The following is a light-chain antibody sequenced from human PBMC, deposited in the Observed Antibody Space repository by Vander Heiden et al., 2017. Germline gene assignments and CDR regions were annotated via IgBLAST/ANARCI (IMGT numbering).Light chain of an antibody. CDR1: KLGDKY. V-gene: IGLV3-1*01. CDR2: QDS. CDR3: QAWDSSWV. Sequence: SYELTQTPSVSVAPGQTASITCSGDKLGDKYASWYQQKAGQSPFLVIYQDSKRPSGIPFRFSGSNSATTATLTISGTQAMDEADYYCQAWDSSWVFGGGTKLTVL. J-gene: IGLJ2*01.